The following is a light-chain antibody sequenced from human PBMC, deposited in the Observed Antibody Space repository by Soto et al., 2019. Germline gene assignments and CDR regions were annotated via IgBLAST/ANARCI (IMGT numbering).Light chain of an antibody. CDR1: QSVSSNT. CDR3: QQYGTSPSWT. CDR2: GAS. Sequence: ETVLTQSPGTLSLSPGERATLSCRASQSVSSNTLAWYQQKPGQAPKLLMYGASTRATGIPDRFSGSGSGTDFTRTVSRLAPDDFAVYYCQQYGTSPSWTFGQGTKVEIK. V-gene: IGKV3-20*01. J-gene: IGKJ1*01.